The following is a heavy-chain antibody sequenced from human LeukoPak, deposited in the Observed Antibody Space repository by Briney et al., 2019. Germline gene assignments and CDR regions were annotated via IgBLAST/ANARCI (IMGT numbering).Heavy chain of an antibody. V-gene: IGHV3-23*01. J-gene: IGHJ4*01. CDR3: AKQFLVGN. D-gene: IGHD2-15*01. CDR2: LSESGETT. Sequence: GGSLRLSCAASGFSFGSHAMNWVRQAPGKGLEWVSSLSESGETTDYADSVKGRFTISRDNSKNTLYLQMNSLRADDTAVYYCAKQFLVGNWGNGTLVTVSS. CDR1: GFSFGSHA.